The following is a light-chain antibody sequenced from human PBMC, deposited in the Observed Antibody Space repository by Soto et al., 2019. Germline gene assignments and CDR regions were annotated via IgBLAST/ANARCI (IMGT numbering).Light chain of an antibody. CDR3: GTWDSSLSAGV. CDR2: DNC. J-gene: IGLJ2*01. Sequence: QSVLTQPPSVSGAPGQKVTISCSGSSTNIGNNYVSWYQHLPGTAPKLLIYDNCERPSGIPDRFSGSKSGTSATLGITGLQTGDEADYYCGTWDSSLSAGVFGGGTKLTVL. V-gene: IGLV1-51*01. CDR1: STNIGNNY.